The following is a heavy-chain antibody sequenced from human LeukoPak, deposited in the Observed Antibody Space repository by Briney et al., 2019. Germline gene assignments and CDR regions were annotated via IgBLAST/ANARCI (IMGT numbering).Heavy chain of an antibody. CDR2: ISAYNGNT. Sequence: ASVKVSCKASGYTFTGYYMHWVRQAPGQGLEWMGWISAYNGNTTYTQKLQGRVTMTTDTSTSTAYMELRSLRSDDTAVYYCARSGGSGSFALFDYWGQGTLVTVSS. J-gene: IGHJ4*02. D-gene: IGHD1-26*01. V-gene: IGHV1-18*04. CDR3: ARSGGSGSFALFDY. CDR1: GYTFTGYY.